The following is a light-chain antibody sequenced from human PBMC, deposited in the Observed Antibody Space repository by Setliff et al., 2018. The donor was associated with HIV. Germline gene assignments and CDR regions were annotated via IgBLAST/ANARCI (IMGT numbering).Light chain of an antibody. CDR2: DVR. Sequence: QSALAQPASVSGSPGQSITISCTGTSSDVGGYDFVSWYQQHPGKAPNLIIYDVRNRPSGISNRFSGSKSGNTASLTISGLQAEDEADYYCLSYSSSITLVFGGGTKVTVL. V-gene: IGLV2-14*03. CDR3: LSYSSSITLV. J-gene: IGLJ2*01. CDR1: SSDVGGYDF.